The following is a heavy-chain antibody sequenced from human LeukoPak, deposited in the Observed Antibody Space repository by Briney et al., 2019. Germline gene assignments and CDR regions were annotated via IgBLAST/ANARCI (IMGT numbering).Heavy chain of an antibody. Sequence: ASVKVSCKASGGTFSSYAISWVRQAPGQGLEWMGWISAYNGNTNYAQKLQGRVTMTTDTSTSTAYMELRSLRSDDTAVYYCARAGEGDCSSTSCSKRFDPWGQGTLVTVSS. D-gene: IGHD2-2*01. V-gene: IGHV1-18*01. CDR1: GGTFSSYA. CDR2: ISAYNGNT. J-gene: IGHJ5*02. CDR3: ARAGEGDCSSTSCSKRFDP.